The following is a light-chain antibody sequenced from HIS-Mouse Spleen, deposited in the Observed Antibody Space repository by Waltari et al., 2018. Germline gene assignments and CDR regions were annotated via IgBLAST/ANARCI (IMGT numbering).Light chain of an antibody. CDR1: SSHIGSNT. J-gene: IGLJ2*01. CDR2: SNN. Sequence: QSVLTQPPSASGTPGQRVTISCSGSSSHIGSNTANWYQQLPGTAPQLLIYSNNPRPSGVPDRFPGSKSGTSASLAISGLQSEDEADYYCAAWDDSLNGPVFGGGTKLTVL. V-gene: IGLV1-44*01. CDR3: AAWDDSLNGPV.